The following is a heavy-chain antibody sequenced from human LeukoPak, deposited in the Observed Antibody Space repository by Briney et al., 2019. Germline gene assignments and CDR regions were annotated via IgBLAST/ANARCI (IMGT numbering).Heavy chain of an antibody. CDR3: ARQGVKAIFGVVIPNWFDP. Sequence: SETLSLTCAVYGGSFSGYYWSWIRQPPGKGLEWIGSIYYSGSTYYNPSLKSRVTISVDTSKNQFSLKLSSVTAADTAVYYCARQGVKAIFGVVIPNWFDPWGQGTLVTVSS. V-gene: IGHV4-34*01. J-gene: IGHJ5*02. CDR2: IYYSGST. D-gene: IGHD3-3*01. CDR1: GGSFSGYY.